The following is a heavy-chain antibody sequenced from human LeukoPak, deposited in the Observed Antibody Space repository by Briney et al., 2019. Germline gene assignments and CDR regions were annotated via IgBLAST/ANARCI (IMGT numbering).Heavy chain of an antibody. CDR1: TGFTFRNNA. D-gene: IGHD4-17*01. Sequence: GGSLRLSCAASTGFTFRNNAMSWVRQAPGQGLEWVSSISASGSSTWYADSVKGRFTTYRDNSKSTLSLQMNSLRAEDTALYYCATHYGDYVNWFDPWGQGTLVIVSS. CDR2: ISASGSST. V-gene: IGHV3-23*01. J-gene: IGHJ5*02. CDR3: ATHYGDYVNWFDP.